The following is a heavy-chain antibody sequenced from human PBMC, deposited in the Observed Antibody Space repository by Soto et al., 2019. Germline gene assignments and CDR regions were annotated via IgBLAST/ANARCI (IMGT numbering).Heavy chain of an antibody. CDR2: ISAYNGNT. Sequence: QVQLVQSGAEVKKPGASVKVSCKASGYTFTSYGISWVRQAPGQGLEWMGWISAYNGNTNYAQKLQGRVTMSTDTSTSTAYMELRSLRSDDTAVYYCARDRVRHGSGSYFFIWGQGTLVTVSS. D-gene: IGHD3-10*01. CDR1: GYTFTSYG. V-gene: IGHV1-18*01. J-gene: IGHJ4*02. CDR3: ARDRVRHGSGSYFFI.